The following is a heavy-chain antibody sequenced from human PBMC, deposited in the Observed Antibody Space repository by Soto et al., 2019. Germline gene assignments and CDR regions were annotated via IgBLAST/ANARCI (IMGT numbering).Heavy chain of an antibody. V-gene: IGHV3-48*03. CDR2: ISSSGSTI. CDR1: GFTFSSYE. Sequence: GGSLRFSCAASGFTFSSYEMNWVRQAPGKGLEWVSYISSSGSTIYYADSVKGRFTISRDNAKNSLYLQMNSLRAEDTAVYYCASLDLAYCGGDCYWSPFDPWGQGTLVTVSS. CDR3: ASLDLAYCGGDCYWSPFDP. J-gene: IGHJ5*02. D-gene: IGHD2-21*02.